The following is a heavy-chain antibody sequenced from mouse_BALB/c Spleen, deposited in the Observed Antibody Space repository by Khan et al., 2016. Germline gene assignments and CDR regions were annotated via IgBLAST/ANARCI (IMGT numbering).Heavy chain of an antibody. V-gene: IGHV3-2*02. Sequence: EVQLQESGPGLVKPSQSLSLTCTVTGYSITSDYAWNWIRQFPGNKLEWMGYISYSGSTSYNPSLKSRISITRDTSKNQFFLQLNSVTTEDTATYYCAREGYGNYGGTFLDYWGQGTTLTVSS. CDR3: AREGYGNYGGTFLDY. CDR1: GYSITSDYA. D-gene: IGHD2-1*01. J-gene: IGHJ2*01. CDR2: ISYSGST.